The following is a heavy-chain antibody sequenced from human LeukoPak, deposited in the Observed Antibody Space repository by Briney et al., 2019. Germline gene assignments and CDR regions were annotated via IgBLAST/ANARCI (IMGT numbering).Heavy chain of an antibody. Sequence: GASVKVSCKASGYTFTSYYMHWVRQAPGQGLEWMGIINPSGGSTSYAQKFQGRVTMTRDTSTSTVYMELSSLRSEDTAVYYCARGYYGSGSYYTQFDPWGQGTLVTVSS. V-gene: IGHV1-46*01. J-gene: IGHJ5*02. CDR1: GYTFTSYY. CDR2: INPSGGST. CDR3: ARGYYGSGSYYTQFDP. D-gene: IGHD3-10*01.